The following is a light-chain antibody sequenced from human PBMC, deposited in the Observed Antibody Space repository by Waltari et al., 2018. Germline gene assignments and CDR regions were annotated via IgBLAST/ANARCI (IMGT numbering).Light chain of an antibody. Sequence: EIVLTQSPGTLSLSPGEGATLSCRASQSISSNYLAWYQQRPGQAPRRLVYDASSRATGIPDRFSGSGSGTDFTLTISRLEPEDFALYFCQQHGSLPQTFGQGTKVEIK. V-gene: IGKV3-20*01. J-gene: IGKJ1*01. CDR1: QSISSNY. CDR3: QQHGSLPQT. CDR2: DAS.